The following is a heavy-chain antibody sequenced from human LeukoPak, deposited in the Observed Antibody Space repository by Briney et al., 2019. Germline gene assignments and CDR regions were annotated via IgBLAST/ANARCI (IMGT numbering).Heavy chain of an antibody. Sequence: GASLRLSCAASGFTVSSNYMSWVRQAPGKGLEWVSVIYSGGSTYYADSVKGRFTISRDNSKNTLYLQMNSLRAEDTAVYYCARDDILTGYRDYWGQGTLVTVSS. CDR2: IYSGGST. CDR1: GFTVSSNY. D-gene: IGHD3-9*01. V-gene: IGHV3-53*01. CDR3: ARDDILTGYRDY. J-gene: IGHJ4*02.